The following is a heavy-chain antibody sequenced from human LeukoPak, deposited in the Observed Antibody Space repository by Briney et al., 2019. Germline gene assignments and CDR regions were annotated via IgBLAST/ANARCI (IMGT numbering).Heavy chain of an antibody. CDR1: GYTFTGYY. CDR2: INPNSGGT. Sequence: GASVKVSCKASGYTFTGYYMHWVRQAPGQGLEWMGWINPNSGGTNYAQKLQGRVTMTTDTSTSTAYMELRSLRSDDTAVYYCARDPERLPPLFDYWGQGTLVTVSS. V-gene: IGHV1-2*02. D-gene: IGHD3-16*01. J-gene: IGHJ4*02. CDR3: ARDPERLPPLFDY.